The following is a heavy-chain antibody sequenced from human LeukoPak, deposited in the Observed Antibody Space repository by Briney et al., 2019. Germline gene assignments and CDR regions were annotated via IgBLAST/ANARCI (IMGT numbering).Heavy chain of an antibody. CDR2: IRYDGSNK. D-gene: IGHD2-2*01. CDR3: AKRQAGYCSSTSCYGMDI. V-gene: IGHV3-30*02. Sequence: GGSLRLSCAASGFTFSSYGMHWVRQAPGKGLEWVAFIRYDGSNKYYADSVKGRFTISRDNSKNTLYLQMNSLRAEDTAVYYCAKRQAGYCSSTSCYGMDIWGQGTMVTVSS. CDR1: GFTFSSYG. J-gene: IGHJ3*02.